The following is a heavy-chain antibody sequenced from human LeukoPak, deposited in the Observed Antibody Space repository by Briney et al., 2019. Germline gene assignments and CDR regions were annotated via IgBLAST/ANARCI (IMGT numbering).Heavy chain of an antibody. CDR3: ARDQKVYGSGSYLYY. J-gene: IGHJ4*01. D-gene: IGHD3-10*01. CDR2: ISSSGSTI. V-gene: IGHV3-11*01. Sequence: GGSLRLSCAASGFTFSDYYMSWIRQAPGEGLEWVSYISSSGSTIYYADSVKGRFTLSRDNAKNPLYLQMNSLRAEDTAVYYCARDQKVYGSGSYLYYWGQEPWSPSPQ. CDR1: GFTFSDYY.